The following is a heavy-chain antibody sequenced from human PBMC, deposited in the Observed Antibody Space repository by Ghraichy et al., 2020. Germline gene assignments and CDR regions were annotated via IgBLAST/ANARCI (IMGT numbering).Heavy chain of an antibody. CDR3: AQLPYGDYVIDY. Sequence: GGSLRLSCAASGFTFSSYGMHWVRQAPGKGLEWVAFIRYDGSNKYYADSVKGRFTISRDNSKNTLYLQMNSLRAEDTAVYYCAQLPYGDYVIDYWGQGTLVTVSS. CDR1: GFTFSSYG. J-gene: IGHJ4*02. D-gene: IGHD4-17*01. CDR2: IRYDGSNK. V-gene: IGHV3-30*02.